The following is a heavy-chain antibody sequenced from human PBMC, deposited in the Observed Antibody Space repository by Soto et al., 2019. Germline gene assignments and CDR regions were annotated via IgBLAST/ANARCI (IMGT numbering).Heavy chain of an antibody. V-gene: IGHV3-33*01. Sequence: GGSLRLSCAASGFTFSSYGMHWVRQAPGKGLEWVAVIWYDGSNKYYADSVKGRFTISRDNSKNTLYLQMNSLRAEDTAVYYCARGFPHYDILTGYPENYDYWGQGTLVTVSS. CDR3: ARGFPHYDILTGYPENYDY. J-gene: IGHJ4*02. CDR2: IWYDGSNK. D-gene: IGHD3-9*01. CDR1: GFTFSSYG.